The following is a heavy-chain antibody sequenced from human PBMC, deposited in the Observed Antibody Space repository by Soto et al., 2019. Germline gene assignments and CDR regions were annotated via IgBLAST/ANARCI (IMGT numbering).Heavy chain of an antibody. CDR3: ASPKIAFYNWFDP. Sequence: SQTLSLTCTVSGGSISSLSYYWGWIRQPPGKGLEWIGSIYYSGSTYYNPSLKSRVTISVDTSKNQFSLKLSSVTAADTAVYYCASPKIAFYNWFDPWGQGTLVTVSS. D-gene: IGHD3-3*02. CDR1: GGSISSLSYY. CDR2: IYYSGST. J-gene: IGHJ5*02. V-gene: IGHV4-39*01.